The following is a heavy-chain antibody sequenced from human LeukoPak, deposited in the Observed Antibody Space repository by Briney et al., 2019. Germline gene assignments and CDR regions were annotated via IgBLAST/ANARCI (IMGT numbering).Heavy chain of an antibody. V-gene: IGHV3-15*01. J-gene: IGHJ5*02. CDR3: AKDQDGGFDP. CDR1: RFTFSSYA. Sequence: GGSLRLSCAASRFTFSSYAMSWVRQAPGKGLEWVGRIKSKTDGGTTDYAAPVKGRFTISRDDSKNTLYLQMNSLRAEDTAVYYCAKDQDGGFDPWGQGTLVTVSS. CDR2: IKSKTDGGTT.